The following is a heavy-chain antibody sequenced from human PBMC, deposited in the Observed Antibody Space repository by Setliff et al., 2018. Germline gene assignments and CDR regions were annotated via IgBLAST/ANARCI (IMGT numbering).Heavy chain of an antibody. D-gene: IGHD3-3*01. CDR1: GFTFSSLW. CDR3: SRDVYDFRTGQADP. V-gene: IGHV3-7*01. CDR2: INQGGGAQ. J-gene: IGHJ5*02. Sequence: PGGSLRLSCTASGFTFSSLWMSWVRQAPGKGLEWVANINQGGGAQFYVDSVRGRFIISRDNAKNSLYLHMSSLRADDTAVYYCSRDVYDFRTGQADPWGQGTLVTVSS.